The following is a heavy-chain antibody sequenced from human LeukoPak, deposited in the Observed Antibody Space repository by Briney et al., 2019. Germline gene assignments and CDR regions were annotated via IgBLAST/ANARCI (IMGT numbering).Heavy chain of an antibody. J-gene: IGHJ4*02. D-gene: IGHD3-10*01. V-gene: IGHV4-59*01. CDR3: ASDNLVRGVTD. Sequence: SETLSLTCTVSGGSISSYYWSWIRQPPGKGLEWIGYIYYSGSTNYNPSLKSRVTISVDTSKNQFSLKLSSVTAADTAVYYCASDNLVRGVTDWGQGTLVTVSS. CDR2: IYYSGST. CDR1: GGSISSYY.